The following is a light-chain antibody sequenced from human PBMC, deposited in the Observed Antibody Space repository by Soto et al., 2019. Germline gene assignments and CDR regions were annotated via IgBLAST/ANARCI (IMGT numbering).Light chain of an antibody. CDR2: GAS. CDR3: QQYDNWPPIT. J-gene: IGKJ5*01. V-gene: IGKV1-27*01. Sequence: IQMTQSPPTLSASVGDRVPITFRASHDISQSLAWYQQKPGKAIKLLIYGASTLQSGVPSRFSGSGSGTDFSLTISSLQSEDFAVYYCQQYDNWPPITFGQGTRLEI. CDR1: HDISQS.